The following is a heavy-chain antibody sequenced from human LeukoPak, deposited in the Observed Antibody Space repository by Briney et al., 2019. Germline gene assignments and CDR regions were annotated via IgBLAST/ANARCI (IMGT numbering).Heavy chain of an antibody. Sequence: PSETLSLTCTVSGGSITSYTHYWGWIRQPPGKGLEWIATVYYTGGTYYNPSLKSRVTISIDTSRNHLSLKLTSVIAADTAMYYCVSNSSSSPWFDPWGQGTLVTVSS. D-gene: IGHD6-6*01. V-gene: IGHV4-39*02. CDR3: VSNSSSSPWFDP. CDR2: VYYTGGT. CDR1: GGSITSYTHY. J-gene: IGHJ5*02.